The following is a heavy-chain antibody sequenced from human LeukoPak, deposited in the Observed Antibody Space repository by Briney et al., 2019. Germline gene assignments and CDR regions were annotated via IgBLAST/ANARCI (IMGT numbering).Heavy chain of an antibody. CDR3: AVIVGATQTLDY. Sequence: GASVKVSCKASGGTFSSYAISWVRQAPGQGLEWMGGIIPIFGTANYAQKFQGRVTITADESTSTAYMELSSPRSEDTAVYYCAVIVGATQTLDYWGQGTLVTVSS. J-gene: IGHJ4*02. CDR2: IIPIFGTA. CDR1: GGTFSSYA. D-gene: IGHD1-26*01. V-gene: IGHV1-69*13.